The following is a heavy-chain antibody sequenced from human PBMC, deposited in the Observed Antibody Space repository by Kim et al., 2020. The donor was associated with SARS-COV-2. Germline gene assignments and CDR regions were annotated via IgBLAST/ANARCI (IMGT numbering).Heavy chain of an antibody. CDR3: VRDVPNVGMDV. CDR1: GGSISTYY. J-gene: IGHJ6*02. Sequence: SETLSLTCTVSGGSISTYYWSWIRQPAGKGLEWIGRLYTSGNTNSNPSLKSRITMSVDTSKNQFSLKLTSVTAADTAVYYCVRDVPNVGMDVWGQGTTVTVSS. V-gene: IGHV4-4*07. CDR2: LYTSGNT.